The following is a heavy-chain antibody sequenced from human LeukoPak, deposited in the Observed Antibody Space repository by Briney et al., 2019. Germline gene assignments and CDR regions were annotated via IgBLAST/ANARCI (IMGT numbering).Heavy chain of an antibody. V-gene: IGHV2-5*01. CDR2: IYSNGGK. CDR1: GFSLTTGGGG. J-gene: IGHJ5*01. CDR3: ASLFSSGIYGYDS. Sequence: KESGPTLVKPTQTLTLTCTFSGFSLTTGGGGVGWIRQPPGKALEWVALIYSNGGKRYSPPLKSRLTINNDTSENQVVLTMTIMDPVVTATYYCASLFSSGIYGYDSWGQGILVTVSS. D-gene: IGHD3-10*01.